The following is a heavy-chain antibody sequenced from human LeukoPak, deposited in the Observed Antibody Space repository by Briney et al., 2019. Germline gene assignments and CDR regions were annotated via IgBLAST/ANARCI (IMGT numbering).Heavy chain of an antibody. D-gene: IGHD3-16*02. Sequence: SETLSLTCAVSGGSLTNDDWWNWVRQPPGKGLEWIGEIYHSGSTNYNPSLKSRVTISLDKSKNQFSLKVTSVTAADTAVYYCARDNYDYVWGSYRHLDYWGQGNLVTVSS. CDR1: GGSLTNDDW. CDR2: IYHSGST. J-gene: IGHJ4*02. V-gene: IGHV4-4*02. CDR3: ARDNYDYVWGSYRHLDY.